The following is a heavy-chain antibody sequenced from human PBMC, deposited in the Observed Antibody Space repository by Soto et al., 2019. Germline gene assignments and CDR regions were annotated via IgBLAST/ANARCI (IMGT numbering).Heavy chain of an antibody. CDR2: INPNSGGT. CDR1: GYTFTGCY. CDR3: ARELPLYGSGSYIRFDP. D-gene: IGHD3-10*01. Sequence: GASVKVSCKASGYTFTGCYMHWVRQAPGQGLEWMGWINPNSGGTNYAQKFQGRVTMTRDTSISTAYMELSRLRSDDTAVYYCARELPLYGSGSYIRFDPWGQGTLVTVSS. V-gene: IGHV1-2*02. J-gene: IGHJ5*02.